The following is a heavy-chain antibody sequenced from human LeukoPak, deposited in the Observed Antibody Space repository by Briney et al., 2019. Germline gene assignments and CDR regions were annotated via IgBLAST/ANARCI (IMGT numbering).Heavy chain of an antibody. Sequence: EGSQRLSCAASGFTFSSNSMNWVRQAPGKGLEWVSSISGESTYIVYADSVKGRFTTSRDNAKNSLFLQMDSLAPEDTAIYYCARTKWELPPKGAFDFWGQGTVVTVSP. J-gene: IGHJ3*01. V-gene: IGHV3-21*01. CDR1: GFTFSSNS. CDR3: ARTKWELPPKGAFDF. D-gene: IGHD1-26*01. CDR2: ISGESTYI.